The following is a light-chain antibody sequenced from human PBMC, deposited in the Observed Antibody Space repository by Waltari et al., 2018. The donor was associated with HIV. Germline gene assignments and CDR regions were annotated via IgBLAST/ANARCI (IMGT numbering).Light chain of an antibody. CDR2: DVS. V-gene: IGLV2-14*01. CDR1: NSDVGGYNY. J-gene: IGLJ2*01. CDR3: SSYTSSSTVV. Sequence: QSALTQPASVSGSPGQSITISCTGTNSDVGGYNYVSWYQQYPGKAPKLMIYDVSNLPSGVSNRFSASKSGNTASLTISGLQAEDEADYYCSSYTSSSTVVFGGGTKLTVL.